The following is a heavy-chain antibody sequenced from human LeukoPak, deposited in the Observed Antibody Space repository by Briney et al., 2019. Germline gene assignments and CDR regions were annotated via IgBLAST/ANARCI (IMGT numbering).Heavy chain of an antibody. CDR2: IYYSGST. Sequence: PSETLSLTCTVSGGSVSSGSYYWSWIRQPPGKGLEWIGYIYYSGSTNYNPSLKSRVTISVDTSKNQFSLKLSSVTAADTAVYYCAAWGVEAVAGNNAEYFQHWGQGTLVTVSS. D-gene: IGHD6-19*01. CDR1: GGSVSSGSYY. CDR3: AAWGVEAVAGNNAEYFQH. J-gene: IGHJ1*01. V-gene: IGHV4-61*01.